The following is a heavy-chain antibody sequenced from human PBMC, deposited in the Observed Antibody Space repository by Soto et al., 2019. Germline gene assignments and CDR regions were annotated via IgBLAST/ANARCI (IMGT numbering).Heavy chain of an antibody. CDR1: GGAISGYY. CDR2: IYSSGST. Sequence: SETLSLTCTVTGGAISGYYWTWIRQSDGEGLEWIGRIYSSGSTNCNPSLKSRVTISLDTSMNYFSLRLSSVTAADTAVYYCARGQRFSDWFDPWGQGTLVTVSS. J-gene: IGHJ5*02. V-gene: IGHV4-4*07. CDR3: ARGQRFSDWFDP. D-gene: IGHD3-3*01.